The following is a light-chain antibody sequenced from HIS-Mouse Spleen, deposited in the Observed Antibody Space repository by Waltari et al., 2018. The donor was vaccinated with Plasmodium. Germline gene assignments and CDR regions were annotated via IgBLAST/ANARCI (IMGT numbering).Light chain of an antibody. CDR1: QSVSSN. V-gene: IGKV3-15*01. Sequence: EIVMTQSPATLSVSPGERATLSCRASQSVSSNLAWYQQKPGPAPRLLIYGASPRATGIPARFSGSGSGTEFTLTISSLQSEDFAVYYCQQYNNWSFTFGPGTKVDIK. J-gene: IGKJ3*01. CDR2: GAS. CDR3: QQYNNWSFT.